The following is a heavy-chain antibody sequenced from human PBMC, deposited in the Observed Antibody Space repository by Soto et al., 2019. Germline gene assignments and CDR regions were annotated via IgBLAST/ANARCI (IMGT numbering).Heavy chain of an antibody. Sequence: QLQPQESGPGLVKPSETLSLTCTVSGGSISSSSYYWGWIRQPPGKGLEWIGSIYYSGSTYYNPSLKSRVTISVDTSKNQFSLKLSSVTAADTAVYYCARHWADLLWKDYYYYGMDVWGQGTTVTVSS. CDR2: IYYSGST. CDR3: ARHWADLLWKDYYYYGMDV. V-gene: IGHV4-39*01. J-gene: IGHJ6*02. D-gene: IGHD3-10*01. CDR1: GGSISSSSYY.